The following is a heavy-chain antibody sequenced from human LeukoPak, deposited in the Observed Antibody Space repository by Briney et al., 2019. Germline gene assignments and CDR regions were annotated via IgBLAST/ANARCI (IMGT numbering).Heavy chain of an antibody. CDR2: ISYDGSNK. CDR1: GFTFSSYG. V-gene: IGHV3-30*03. Sequence: PGGSLRLSCAASGFTFSSYGMHWVRQAPGKGLEWVAVISYDGSNKYYADSVKGRFTISRDNSKNTLYLQMNSLRSDDTAVYYCARDMSYDFWSGYYLTGSYYMDVWGKGTTVTVSS. CDR3: ARDMSYDFWSGYYLTGSYYMDV. D-gene: IGHD3-3*01. J-gene: IGHJ6*03.